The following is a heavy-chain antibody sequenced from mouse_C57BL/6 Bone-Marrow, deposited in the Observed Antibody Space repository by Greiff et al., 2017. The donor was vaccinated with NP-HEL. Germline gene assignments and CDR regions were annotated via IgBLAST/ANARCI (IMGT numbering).Heavy chain of an antibody. D-gene: IGHD3-2*02. V-gene: IGHV1-7*01. Sequence: VQVVESGAELAKPGASVKLSCKASGYTFTSYWMHWVKQRPGQGLEWIGYINPSSGYTKYNQKFKDKATLTADKSSSTAYMQLSSLTYEDSAVYYCARSRYGKTAQVSYYFDYGGQGTTLTVSS. CDR1: GYTFTSYW. CDR3: ARSRYGKTAQVSYYFDY. CDR2: INPSSGYT. J-gene: IGHJ2*01.